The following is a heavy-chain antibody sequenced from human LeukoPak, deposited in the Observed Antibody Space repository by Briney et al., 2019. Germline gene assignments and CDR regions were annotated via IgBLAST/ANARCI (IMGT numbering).Heavy chain of an antibody. CDR3: AKDEDYYDSSGYYPLDY. CDR1: GLTFSSSA. CDR2: ISGSSSNT. D-gene: IGHD3-22*01. V-gene: IGHV3-23*01. J-gene: IGHJ4*02. Sequence: GGSLRLSCAASGLTFSSSAISWVRQAPGKGLEWVSGISGSSSNTYYADSVKGRFTISRDSAKNTLYVQMNSLRAEDTAVYYCAKDEDYYDSSGYYPLDYWGQGTLVTVSS.